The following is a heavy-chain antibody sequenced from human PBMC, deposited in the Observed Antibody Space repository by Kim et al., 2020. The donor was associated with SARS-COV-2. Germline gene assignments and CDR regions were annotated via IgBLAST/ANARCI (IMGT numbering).Heavy chain of an antibody. J-gene: IGHJ6*02. CDR1: GFTFSSYS. CDR2: ISSSSSYI. Sequence: GGSLRLSCAASGFTFSSYSMNWVRQAPGKGLEWVSSISSSSSYIYYADSVKGRFTISRDNAKNSLYLQMNSLRAEDTAVYYCARDQVLGPAHYYYYYGMDVWGQGTTVTVSS. CDR3: ARDQVLGPAHYYYYYGMDV. D-gene: IGHD1-1*01. V-gene: IGHV3-21*01.